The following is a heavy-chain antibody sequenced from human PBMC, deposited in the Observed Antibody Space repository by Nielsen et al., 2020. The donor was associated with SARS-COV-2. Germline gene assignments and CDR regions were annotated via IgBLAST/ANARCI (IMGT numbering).Heavy chain of an antibody. D-gene: IGHD1-20*01. CDR2: IVVGSGNT. Sequence: WVRQAPGQRLEWIGWIVVGSGNTNYAQKFQERVTITRDMSTSTAYMELSSLRSEDTAVYYCARGGDLTGTTDYYYYYYMDVWGKGTTVTVSS. J-gene: IGHJ6*03. V-gene: IGHV1-58*01. CDR3: ARGGDLTGTTDYYYYYYMDV.